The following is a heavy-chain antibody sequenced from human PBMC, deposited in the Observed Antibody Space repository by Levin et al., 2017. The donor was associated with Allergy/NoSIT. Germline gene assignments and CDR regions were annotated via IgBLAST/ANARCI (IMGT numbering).Heavy chain of an antibody. CDR3: AREWTYCGGDCYSDEDY. V-gene: IGHV3-48*03. J-gene: IGHJ4*02. Sequence: PGGSLRLSCAASGFTFSSYEMNWVRQAPGKGLEWVSYISSSGSTIYYADSVKGRFTISRDNAKNSLYLQMNSLRAEDTAVYYCAREWTYCGGDCYSDEDYWGQGTLVTVSS. D-gene: IGHD2-21*02. CDR2: ISSSGSTI. CDR1: GFTFSSYE.